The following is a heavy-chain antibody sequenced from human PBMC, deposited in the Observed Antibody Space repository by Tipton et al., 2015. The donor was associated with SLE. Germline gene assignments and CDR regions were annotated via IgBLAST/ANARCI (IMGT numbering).Heavy chain of an antibody. D-gene: IGHD3-10*01. CDR2: SYYTGST. Sequence: TLSLTCTVSGGSISSHYWTWIRQRPGKGLEWIGYSYYTGSTTYKPSLKSRVTISVDTSKNQFSLKVNSVTAADTAVYYCARDHAWFGQLLRTFDVWGHGTMVTVSS. CDR3: ARDHAWFGQLLRTFDV. V-gene: IGHV4-59*11. CDR1: GGSISSHY. J-gene: IGHJ3*01.